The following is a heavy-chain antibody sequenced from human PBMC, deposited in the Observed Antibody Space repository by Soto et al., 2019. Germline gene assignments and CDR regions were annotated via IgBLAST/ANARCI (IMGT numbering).Heavy chain of an antibody. CDR3: AKEGGYSSSWYPLDAFDI. J-gene: IGHJ3*02. V-gene: IGHV3-23*01. Sequence: GESLKISCAASGFTFSSYAMSWVRQAPGKGLEWVSAISGSGGSTYYADSVKGRFTISRDNSKNTLYLQMNSLRAEDTAVYYCAKEGGYSSSWYPLDAFDIWGQGTMVTVSS. CDR1: GFTFSSYA. CDR2: ISGSGGST. D-gene: IGHD6-13*01.